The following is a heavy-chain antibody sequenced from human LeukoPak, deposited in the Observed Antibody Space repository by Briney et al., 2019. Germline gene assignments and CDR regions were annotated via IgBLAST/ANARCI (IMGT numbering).Heavy chain of an antibody. V-gene: IGHV3-23*01. J-gene: IGHJ4*02. CDR2: ISGSGGST. Sequence: GGSLRLSCAVSGFTFRSYAMSWVRQAPGKGLEWVSAISGSGGSTYYADSVKGRFTISRDNSKNTLYLQMNSMRAEDTAVYYCASPGLKYYYYDSSGRWYWGQGTLVTVSS. CDR3: ASPGLKYYYYDSSGRWY. D-gene: IGHD3-22*01. CDR1: GFTFRSYA.